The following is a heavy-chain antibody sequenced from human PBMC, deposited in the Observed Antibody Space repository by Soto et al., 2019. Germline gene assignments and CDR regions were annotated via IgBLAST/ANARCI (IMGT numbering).Heavy chain of an antibody. D-gene: IGHD3-3*01. Sequence: GASVKVSCKASGYTFTSYAMHWVRQAPGQRLEWMGWINAGNGNTKYSRKFQGRVTITRDTSASTAYMELSSLRSEDTAVYYCARGGSTGDFWSGYSDYYYYGMDVWGQGTTVTVSS. V-gene: IGHV1-3*01. CDR1: GYTFTSYA. J-gene: IGHJ6*02. CDR3: ARGGSTGDFWSGYSDYYYYGMDV. CDR2: INAGNGNT.